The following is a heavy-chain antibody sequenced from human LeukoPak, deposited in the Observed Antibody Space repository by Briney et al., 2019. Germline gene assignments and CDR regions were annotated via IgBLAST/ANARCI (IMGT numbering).Heavy chain of an antibody. CDR2: IKQDGSEK. D-gene: IGHD2-2*01. CDR3: ASGQLPLYYYYYYMDV. V-gene: IGHV3-7*01. CDR1: GFTFSSYW. J-gene: IGHJ6*03. Sequence: GGSLRLSCAASGFTFSSYWMSWVRQAPGKGLEWVANIKQDGSEKYYVDSVKGRFTISRDNAKNSLYLQMNSLRAEDTAVYYCASGQLPLYYYYYYMDVWGKGTTVTVSS.